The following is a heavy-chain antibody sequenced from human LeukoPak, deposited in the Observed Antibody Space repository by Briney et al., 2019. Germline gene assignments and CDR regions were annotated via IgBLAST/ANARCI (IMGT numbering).Heavy chain of an antibody. Sequence: GESLKISCQGSGYSFTTYWIGWVRQMPGKGLEWMGIIYPGDSDTRDSPSFQGQVTISADKSISTAYLQWSSLKASDTAMYYCARRPIHCGGDCPDDGFDIWGQGTMVTVSS. CDR3: ARRPIHCGGDCPDDGFDI. D-gene: IGHD2-21*02. CDR1: GYSFTTYW. J-gene: IGHJ3*02. CDR2: IYPGDSDT. V-gene: IGHV5-51*01.